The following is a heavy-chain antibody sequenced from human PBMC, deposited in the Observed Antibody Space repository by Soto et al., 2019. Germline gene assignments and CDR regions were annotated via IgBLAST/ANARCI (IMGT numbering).Heavy chain of an antibody. J-gene: IGHJ6*02. CDR2: ISAHNGNT. CDR1: GYTFSSYG. CDR3: ARVRYHYGSGSYYYYGMDV. D-gene: IGHD3-10*01. Sequence: ASVKVSCKASGYTFSSYGISWVRQAPGQGLEWMGWISAHNGNTNYAQRLQDRVTMTTDTSTNIVNMELRSLRSDDTAVYYCARVRYHYGSGSYYYYGMDVWGQGTTVTVSS. V-gene: IGHV1-18*01.